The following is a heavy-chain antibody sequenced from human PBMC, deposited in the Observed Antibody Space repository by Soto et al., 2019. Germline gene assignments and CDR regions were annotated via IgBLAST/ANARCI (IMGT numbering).Heavy chain of an antibody. Sequence: DAQLVESGGGLVQPGKSLRISCVASGFTFDDHTMHWVRQAPGRGLECVSCISWNSGIIGYADSVKGRFTISTDNAKNSLYLRMDSLRPEDTDVNYCTKDTHSPSGYFEAFDVWGQGTKVTVSS. CDR3: TKDTHSPSGYFEAFDV. CDR2: ISWNSGII. V-gene: IGHV3-9*01. CDR1: GFTFDDHT. J-gene: IGHJ3*01. D-gene: IGHD3-22*01.